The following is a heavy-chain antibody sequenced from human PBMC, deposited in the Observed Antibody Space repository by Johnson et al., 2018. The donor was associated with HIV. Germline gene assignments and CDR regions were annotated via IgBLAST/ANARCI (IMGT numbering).Heavy chain of an antibody. CDR1: GFTFSSYG. J-gene: IGHJ3*02. Sequence: VQLVESGGGVVQPGGSLRLSCAASGFTFSSYGMHWVRQAPGKGLEWVAFIRYDGSNKYYTDSVKGRFTLSRDNSKNTLYLQMNSLRAEDTAVYYCAKDELYDILTGHYSPLFDIWGQGTMVTVSS. V-gene: IGHV3-30*02. D-gene: IGHD3-9*01. CDR2: IRYDGSNK. CDR3: AKDELYDILTGHYSPLFDI.